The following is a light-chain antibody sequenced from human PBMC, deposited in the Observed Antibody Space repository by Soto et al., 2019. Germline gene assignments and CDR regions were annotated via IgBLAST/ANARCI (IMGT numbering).Light chain of an antibody. CDR1: SSNIGTNT. V-gene: IGLV1-44*01. Sequence: QSVLTQPPSASGTPGQRVTISCSGSSSNIGTNTVNWYQQFPGTAPKLLIYSNNQRPSGVPDRFSGSKSGTSASLAISGLQSEDEADYYCASWDASLNAGVFGGGTKLTVL. J-gene: IGLJ3*02. CDR3: ASWDASLNAGV. CDR2: SNN.